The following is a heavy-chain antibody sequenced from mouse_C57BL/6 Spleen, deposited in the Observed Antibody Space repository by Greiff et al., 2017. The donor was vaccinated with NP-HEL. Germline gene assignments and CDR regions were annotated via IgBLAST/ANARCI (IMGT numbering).Heavy chain of an antibody. J-gene: IGHJ1*03. CDR1: GYTFTSYW. CDR2: IYPSDSET. D-gene: IGHD1-1*01. CDR3: ARDGSSGYFDV. V-gene: IGHV1-61*01. Sequence: VQLQQPGAELVRPGSSVKLSCKASGYTFTSYWMDWVKQRPGQGLEWIGNIYPSDSETHYNQKFKDKATLTVDKSSSTAYMQLSSLTSEDSAVYYCARDGSSGYFDVWGTGTTVTVSS.